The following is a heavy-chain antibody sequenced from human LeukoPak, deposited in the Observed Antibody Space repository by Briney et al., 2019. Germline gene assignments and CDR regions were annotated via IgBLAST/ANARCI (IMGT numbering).Heavy chain of an antibody. V-gene: IGHV3-30*18. CDR1: GFTFSSYG. CDR3: AKDMEPIAAAPVFD. D-gene: IGHD6-13*01. CDR2: ISYDGSNK. J-gene: IGHJ4*02. Sequence: GGSLRLSCAASGFTFSSYGMHWVRQAPGKGLEWVAVISYDGSNKYYADSVKGRFTISRDNSKNTLYLQMNSLRAEDTAVYYCAKDMEPIAAAPVFDWGQGTLVTVSS.